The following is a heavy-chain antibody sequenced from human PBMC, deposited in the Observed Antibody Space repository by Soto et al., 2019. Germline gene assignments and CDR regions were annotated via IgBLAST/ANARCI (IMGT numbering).Heavy chain of an antibody. CDR2: ISSDGGT. Sequence: YFAVASFTVISNYMSWVRQAPGKGLEWVSTISSDGGTYYTDSVKGRFAISRDNSKNTLYLQMNSLTAEDTAVYYCARDVMSVAGSADYWGQGTLVTVSS. D-gene: IGHD6-19*01. CDR3: ARDVMSVAGSADY. CDR1: SFTVISNY. V-gene: IGHV3-53*01. J-gene: IGHJ4*02.